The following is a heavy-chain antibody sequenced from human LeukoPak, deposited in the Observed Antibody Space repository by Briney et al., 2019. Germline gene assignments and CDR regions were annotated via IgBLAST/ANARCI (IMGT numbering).Heavy chain of an antibody. CDR2: ISYDGSNK. V-gene: IGHV3-30-3*01. CDR1: GFTFSSYA. J-gene: IGHJ5*02. CDR3: AKDRPRGGTWFDP. Sequence: GGSLRLSCAASGFTFSSYAMHWVRQAPGKGLEWVAVISYDGSNKYYADSVKGRFTISRDNSKNTLYLQMNSLRAEDTAVYYCAKDRPRGGTWFDPWGQGTLVTVSS. D-gene: IGHD3-10*01.